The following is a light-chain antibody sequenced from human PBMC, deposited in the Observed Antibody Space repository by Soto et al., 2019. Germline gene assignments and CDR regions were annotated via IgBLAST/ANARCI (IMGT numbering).Light chain of an antibody. CDR3: GSYTSAHTLEGIL. J-gene: IGLJ2*01. Sequence: QSALTQPASVSGSPGQSITVSCTGTDTDIGGADYVSWYQQHPGKAPKLIIYEVSHRPSGISSRFSGSKSGTTASLTISRLQTEDEAHYFCGSYTSAHTLEGILFGGGTKLTVL. V-gene: IGLV2-14*01. CDR1: DTDIGGADY. CDR2: EVS.